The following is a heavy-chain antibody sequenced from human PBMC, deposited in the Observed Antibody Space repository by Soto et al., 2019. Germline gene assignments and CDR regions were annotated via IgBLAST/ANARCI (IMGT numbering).Heavy chain of an antibody. D-gene: IGHD2-15*01. Sequence: QITLRESGPTLVKPTQTLTLTCTFSGFSLTTSGVGVGWFRQPPGQGLQWLALIYWNGNERYSPSLNNRVIVTKDTSKNQMILTMTNVDPVDTATYYCAHELSGYYYVMDVWGQGTNVTVSS. CDR3: AHELSGYYYVMDV. J-gene: IGHJ6*02. V-gene: IGHV2-5*01. CDR2: IYWNGNE. CDR1: GFSLTTSGVG.